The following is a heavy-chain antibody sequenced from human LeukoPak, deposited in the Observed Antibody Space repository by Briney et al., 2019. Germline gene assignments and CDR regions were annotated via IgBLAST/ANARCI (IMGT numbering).Heavy chain of an antibody. D-gene: IGHD3-10*01. V-gene: IGHV4-59*01. CDR1: GGSISSYY. J-gene: IGHJ3*02. CDR3: ARSDYHNSGSHTVFDAFDI. Sequence: SETLSLTCTVSGGSISSYYWSWIRQPPGKGLEWIGYIYYSGSTNYNPSLKSRVTISVDTSKNQFSLKLSSVTAADTAVYYCARSDYHNSGSHTVFDAFDIWGQGTRVTVSS. CDR2: IYYSGST.